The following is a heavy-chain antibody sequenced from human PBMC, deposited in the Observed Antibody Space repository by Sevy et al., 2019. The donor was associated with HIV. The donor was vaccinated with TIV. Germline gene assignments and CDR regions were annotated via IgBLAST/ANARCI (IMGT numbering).Heavy chain of an antibody. CDR1: GYRFTGYY. Sequence: ASVKVSCKASGYRFTGYYMHWVRQAPGQGLEWMGWINPHSGGRNSAQRFQGRVTMTRDTSISTAYMELSRLRFDDTAVYYCARDAAIAAQGELDPWGQGTLVTVSS. V-gene: IGHV1-2*02. J-gene: IGHJ5*02. CDR2: INPHSGGR. CDR3: ARDAAIAAQGELDP. D-gene: IGHD6-13*01.